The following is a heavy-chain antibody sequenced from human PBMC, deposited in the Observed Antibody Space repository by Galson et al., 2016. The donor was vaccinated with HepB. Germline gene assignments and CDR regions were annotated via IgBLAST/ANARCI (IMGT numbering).Heavy chain of an antibody. CDR2: IETAGDT. CDR1: GFTFSIHD. Sequence: SLRLSCAASGFTFSIHDMHWVRQAPGKGLEWVSAIETAGDTYYPDSVKGRFTISRENAKNSLYLQMNSLRARDTAVYYCARGKSLLTMPWNYGLDVWGKGTTVSVSS. CDR3: ARGKSLLTMPWNYGLDV. D-gene: IGHD4/OR15-4a*01. J-gene: IGHJ6*04. V-gene: IGHV3-13*01.